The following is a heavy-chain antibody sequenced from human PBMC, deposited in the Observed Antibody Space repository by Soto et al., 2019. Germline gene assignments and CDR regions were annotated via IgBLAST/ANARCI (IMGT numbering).Heavy chain of an antibody. CDR2: IDPSDSYT. Sequence: GESLKISCNGSGYSFTSYWISWVRQMPGKGLEWMGRIDPSDSYTNYSPSFQGHVTISADKSISTAYLQWSSLKASDTAMYYCARHTYYDSSGYYYFDYWGQGTLVTVYS. V-gene: IGHV5-10-1*01. CDR1: GYSFTSYW. D-gene: IGHD3-22*01. J-gene: IGHJ4*02. CDR3: ARHTYYDSSGYYYFDY.